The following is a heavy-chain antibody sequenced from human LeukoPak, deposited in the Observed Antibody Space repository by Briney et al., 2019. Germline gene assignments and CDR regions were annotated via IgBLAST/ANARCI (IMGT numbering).Heavy chain of an antibody. J-gene: IGHJ4*02. Sequence: SETLSLTCTVSGGSISSYYWSWIRQPPGKGLEWIGYIYYSGSTNYNPSLKSRVTISVDTSKNQFSLKLSSVTAADTAVHYCARGVVPAAIGWDYWGQGTLVTVSS. CDR2: IYYSGST. CDR3: ARGVVPAAIGWDY. CDR1: GGSISSYY. V-gene: IGHV4-59*01. D-gene: IGHD2-2*01.